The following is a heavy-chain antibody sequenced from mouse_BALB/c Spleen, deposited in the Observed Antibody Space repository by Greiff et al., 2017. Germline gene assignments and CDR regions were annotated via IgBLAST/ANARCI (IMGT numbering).Heavy chain of an antibody. CDR3: ARRSFDY. V-gene: IGHV14-3*02. CDR2: IDPANGNT. CDR1: GFNIKDTY. J-gene: IGHJ2*01. Sequence: EVMLVESGAELVKPGASVKLSCTASGFNIKDTYMHWVKQRPEQGLEWIGRIDPANGNTKYDPKFQGKATITADTSSNTAYLQLSSLTSEDTAVYYCARRSFDYWGQGTTLTVSS.